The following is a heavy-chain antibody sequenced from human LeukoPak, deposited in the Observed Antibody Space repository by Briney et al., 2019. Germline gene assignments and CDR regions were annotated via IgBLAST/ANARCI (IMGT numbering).Heavy chain of an antibody. CDR2: INPNSGGT. Sequence: ASVKVSCKASGYIFTDYYMHWVRQAPGQGLEWMGWINPNSGGTNYAQKFQGRVTMTRDTSISTAYMELSRLRSDDTAAYYCARDVRFLEWLSSNHYYYMDVWGKGTTVTVSS. CDR3: ARDVRFLEWLSSNHYYYMDV. J-gene: IGHJ6*03. V-gene: IGHV1-2*02. CDR1: GYIFTDYY. D-gene: IGHD3-3*01.